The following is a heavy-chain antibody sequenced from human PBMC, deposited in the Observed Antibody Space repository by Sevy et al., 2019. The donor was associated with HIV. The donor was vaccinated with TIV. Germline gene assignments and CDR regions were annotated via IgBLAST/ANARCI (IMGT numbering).Heavy chain of an antibody. Sequence: GGSLRLSWEVSGLSVTNNGMHWVRQAPGKGLEWVAVISYDGINKYYGDSVKGRFIISRDRSKNTLYLQMNILRIEDTAVYYCAKDFTGFYGMDVWGQGTTVTVSS. CDR2: ISYDGINK. CDR3: AKDFTGFYGMDV. V-gene: IGHV3-30*18. J-gene: IGHJ6*02. CDR1: GLSVTNNG. D-gene: IGHD3-9*01.